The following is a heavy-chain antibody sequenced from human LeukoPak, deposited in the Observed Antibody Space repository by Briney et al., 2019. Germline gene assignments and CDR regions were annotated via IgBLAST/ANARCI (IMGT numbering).Heavy chain of an antibody. CDR3: ARALLGEYYFDY. D-gene: IGHD3-16*01. J-gene: IGHJ4*02. CDR1: GYTFTSYD. Sequence: AASVKVSCKASGYTFTSYDINWVRQATGQGLEWMGWMNPNSGNTGYAQKFQGRVTITTDESTSTAYMELSSLRSEDTAVYYCARALLGEYYFDYWGQGTLVTVSS. V-gene: IGHV1-8*03. CDR2: MNPNSGNT.